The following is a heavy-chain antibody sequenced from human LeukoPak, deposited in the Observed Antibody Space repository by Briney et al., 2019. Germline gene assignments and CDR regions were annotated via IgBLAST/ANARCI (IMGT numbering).Heavy chain of an antibody. CDR3: ARSRDGFNY. Sequence: GGSLRLSCVASGFTFSSYEMKWVRQAPGKGLEWVSYISSTGGTIYYADSVRGRFTISRDNAKNSLYLQMTSLRAEDTAVYYCARSRDGFNYWGQGTLVTVSS. D-gene: IGHD5-24*01. CDR2: ISSTGGTI. V-gene: IGHV3-48*03. CDR1: GFTFSSYE. J-gene: IGHJ4*02.